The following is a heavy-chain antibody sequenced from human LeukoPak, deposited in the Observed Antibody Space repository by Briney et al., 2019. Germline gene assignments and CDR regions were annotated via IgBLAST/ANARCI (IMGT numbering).Heavy chain of an antibody. CDR2: IYHSGST. J-gene: IGHJ4*02. CDR3: ARGKRGYSSSWYDY. V-gene: IGHV4-34*01. D-gene: IGHD6-13*01. Sequence: PSETLSLTCTVSGGSTSSFHWSWIRQPPGKGLEWIGEIYHSGSTNYNPSLKSRVTISVDTSKNQFSLKLSSVTAADTAVYYCARGKRGYSSSWYDYWGQGTLVTVSS. CDR1: GGSTSSFH.